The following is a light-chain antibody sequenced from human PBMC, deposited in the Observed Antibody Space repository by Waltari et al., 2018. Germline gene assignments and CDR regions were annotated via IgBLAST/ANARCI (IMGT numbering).Light chain of an antibody. Sequence: QSALTQPDSVSGSPGQSITISCSGTGSDVGSYNIVSWYQQHPGKAPKLIIYEVNMRPSGVSDRFSGSKSGVTASLTISGLQAEDEAVYFCCSFATNSIVIFGGGTKLTVL. CDR1: GSDVGSYNI. V-gene: IGLV2-23*02. CDR2: EVN. CDR3: CSFATNSIVI. J-gene: IGLJ2*01.